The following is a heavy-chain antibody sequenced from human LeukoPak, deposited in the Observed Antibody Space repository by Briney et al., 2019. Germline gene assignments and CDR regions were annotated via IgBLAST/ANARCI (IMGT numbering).Heavy chain of an antibody. D-gene: IGHD2-2*01. Sequence: SVKVSCKASGGTFSSYAISWVRQAPGQGLEWMGGIIPIFGTANYAQKFQGRVTITADESTSTAYMELSSLRSEDTAVYYCARASRYCSSTSCSDAGYFDYWGQGTLSPSPQ. CDR2: IIPIFGTA. J-gene: IGHJ4*02. CDR3: ARASRYCSSTSCSDAGYFDY. CDR1: GGTFSSYA. V-gene: IGHV1-69*01.